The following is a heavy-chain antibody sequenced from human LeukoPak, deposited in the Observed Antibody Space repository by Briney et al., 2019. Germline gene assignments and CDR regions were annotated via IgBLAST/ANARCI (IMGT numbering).Heavy chain of an antibody. V-gene: IGHV3-7*01. J-gene: IGHJ6*03. CDR3: ARAHYYYYYMDV. CDR1: GFTFSRYW. CDR2: IKQDGSEK. Sequence: PGGSLRLSCAASGFTFSRYWMSWVRQAPGKGLEWVANIKQDGSEKYYVDSVKGRFTISRDNAKNSLYLQMNSLRGDDTAVYYCARAHYYYYYMDVWGKGTTVTVSS.